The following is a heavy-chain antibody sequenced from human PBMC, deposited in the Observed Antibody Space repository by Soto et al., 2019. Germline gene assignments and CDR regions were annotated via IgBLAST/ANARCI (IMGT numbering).Heavy chain of an antibody. V-gene: IGHV1-58*01. J-gene: IGHJ6*02. CDR1: GFTFTSSA. CDR2: IVVGSGNT. Sequence: SVKVSCKASGFTFTSSAVQWVRQARGQRLEWIGWIVVGSGNTNYAQKFQERVTITRDMSTSTAYMELSSLRSEDTAVYYCAAAFWSGYRDYGMDVWGQGTTVTVSS. CDR3: AAAFWSGYRDYGMDV. D-gene: IGHD3-3*01.